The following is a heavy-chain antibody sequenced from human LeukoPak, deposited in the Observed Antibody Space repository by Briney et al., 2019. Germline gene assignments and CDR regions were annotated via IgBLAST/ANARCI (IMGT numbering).Heavy chain of an antibody. J-gene: IGHJ6*02. Sequence: SETLSLTCTVSGGSISSYYWSWIRQPPGKGLEWIGYIYYSGSTNYNPSLKGRVTISVDTSKNQFSLKLSSVTAADTAVYYCASEYYDILTGYSRGMDVWGQGTTVTVSS. V-gene: IGHV4-59*01. D-gene: IGHD3-9*01. CDR1: GGSISSYY. CDR2: IYYSGST. CDR3: ASEYYDILTGYSRGMDV.